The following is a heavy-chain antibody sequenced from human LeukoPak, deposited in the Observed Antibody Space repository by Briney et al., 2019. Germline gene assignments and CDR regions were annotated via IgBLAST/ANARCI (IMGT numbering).Heavy chain of an antibody. CDR1: GGSISGYY. J-gene: IGHJ4*02. D-gene: IGHD3-22*01. CDR2: IYYSGST. CDR3: ARHYYDSSGYFYQDY. Sequence: SETLSLTCTVSGGSISGYYWSWIRQPAGKGLEWIGFIYYSGSTNYNPSLKSRVTISVDTSKNQFSLKLTSVTAADTAVYYCARHYYDSSGYFYQDYWGQGTLVTVSS. V-gene: IGHV4-59*08.